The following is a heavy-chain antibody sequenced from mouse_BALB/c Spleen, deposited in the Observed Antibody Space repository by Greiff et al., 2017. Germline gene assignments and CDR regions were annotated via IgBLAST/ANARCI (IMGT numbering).Heavy chain of an antibody. CDR1: GFNIKDYY. CDR2: IDPENGNT. D-gene: IGHD3-2*01. J-gene: IGHJ3*01. V-gene: IGHV14-1*02. Sequence: VQLKESGAELVRPGALVKLSCKASGFNIKDYYMHWVKQRPEQGLEWIGWIDPENGNTIYDPKFQGKASITADTSSNTAYLQLSSLTSEDTAVYYCARRQLGLPWFAYWGQGTLVTVSA. CDR3: ARRQLGLPWFAY.